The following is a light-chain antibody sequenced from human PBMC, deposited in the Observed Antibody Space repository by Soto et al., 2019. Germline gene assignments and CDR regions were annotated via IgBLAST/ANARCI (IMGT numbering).Light chain of an antibody. CDR3: QQSYSTPFT. V-gene: IGKV1-39*01. CDR2: AAS. CDR1: QSISSY. Sequence: DIQMTQSPSSLSASVGDRVPITCRASQSISSYLNWYQQKPGKAPKLLIYAASSLQSGVPSRFSGSGSGTEFTLTISSLQPEDFATYYCQQSYSTPFTFGPGTKVDIK. J-gene: IGKJ3*01.